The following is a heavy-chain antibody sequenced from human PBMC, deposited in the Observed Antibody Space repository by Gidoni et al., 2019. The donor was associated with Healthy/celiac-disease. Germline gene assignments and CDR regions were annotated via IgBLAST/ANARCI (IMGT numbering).Heavy chain of an antibody. CDR2: LYPGDSAT. CDR1: GCRFTTYW. Sequence: DVQLVQSGAGVKQTGESMQISCTGSGCRFTTYWLGWVSQMPGKGLEWMVILYPGDSATRYSPSCQGQVTISADKSISTAYLQWSSLKASDAAMYYCARRYTEGSGGSCYSIYPDYWGQGTLVTVSS. J-gene: IGHJ4*02. CDR3: ARRYTEGSGGSCYSIYPDY. V-gene: IGHV5-51*03. D-gene: IGHD2-15*01.